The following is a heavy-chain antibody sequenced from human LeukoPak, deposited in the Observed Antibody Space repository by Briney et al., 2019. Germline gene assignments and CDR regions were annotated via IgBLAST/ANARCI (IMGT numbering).Heavy chain of an antibody. CDR2: IYYSGST. CDR1: GVSISSHY. D-gene: IGHD1-14*01. CDR3: ARGPRRTVTDHFDY. V-gene: IGHV4-59*11. Sequence: SETLSLTCTASGVSISSHYWSWIRQPPGKGLEWIGYIYYSGSTNYNHSLKSRVTISVDTSKNQFCLKLSSVTAADTAVYYCARGPRRTVTDHFDYWGQGTLVTVSS. J-gene: IGHJ4*02.